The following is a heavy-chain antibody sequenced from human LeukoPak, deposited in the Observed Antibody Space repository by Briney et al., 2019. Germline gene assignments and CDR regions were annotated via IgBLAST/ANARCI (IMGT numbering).Heavy chain of an antibody. CDR1: DYSISSGYY. CDR2: IYHSGST. J-gene: IGHJ4*02. D-gene: IGHD3-16*02. V-gene: IGHV4-38-2*01. Sequence: SETLSLTCAASDYSISSGYYWGCIRQPPGKGLEWIGSIYHSGSTYYNPSLKSQATISVDTSKKQFSLKLSSVTTADTALYYCARVSYVWGSYRPAGDYWGQGTLVTVSS. CDR3: ARVSYVWGSYRPAGDY.